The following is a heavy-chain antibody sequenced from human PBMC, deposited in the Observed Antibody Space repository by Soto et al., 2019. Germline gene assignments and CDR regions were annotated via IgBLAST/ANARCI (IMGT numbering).Heavy chain of an antibody. CDR3: ATGYDYCSFDM. V-gene: IGHV3-23*01. CDR2: IGGNGVSI. J-gene: IGHJ3*02. D-gene: IGHD4-17*01. Sequence: EVQLLESGGGLVQPGGSLRLSCASSGFNFSSHGMSWVRQAPGKGLEWVSHIGGNGVSIYYADSVRGRFTISRDNSKNTLHLQKNSLGAEDTAVYYCATGYDYCSFDMWGQGTKVTVS. CDR1: GFNFSSHG.